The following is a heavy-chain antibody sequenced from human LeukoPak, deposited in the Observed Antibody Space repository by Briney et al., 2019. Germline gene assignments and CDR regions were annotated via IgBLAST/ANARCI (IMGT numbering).Heavy chain of an antibody. CDR1: GFTVSSNY. J-gene: IGHJ4*02. V-gene: IGHV3-30-3*01. Sequence: PGGSLRLSCAASGFTVSSNYMSWVRQAPGKGLEWVAVISYDGSNKYYADSVKGRFTISRDNSKNTLYLQMNSLRAEDTAVYYCARSIRVVGAPEMSYWGQGTLVTVSS. CDR3: ARSIRVVGAPEMSY. D-gene: IGHD1-26*01. CDR2: ISYDGSNK.